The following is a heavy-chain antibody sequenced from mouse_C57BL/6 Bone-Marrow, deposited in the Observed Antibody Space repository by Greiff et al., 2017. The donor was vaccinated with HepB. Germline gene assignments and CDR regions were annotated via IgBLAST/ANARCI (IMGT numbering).Heavy chain of an antibody. D-gene: IGHD1-1*01. V-gene: IGHV1-7*01. CDR3: ARSVTTVVEDWYFDV. J-gene: IGHJ1*03. Sequence: VQLQQSGAELAKPGASVKLSCKASGYTFTSYWMHWVKQRPGQGLEWIGYINPSSGYTKYNEKFKGKATLTVDTSSSTAYMQLSSLTSEDSAVYFCARSVTTVVEDWYFDVWGTGTTVTVSS. CDR1: GYTFTSYW. CDR2: INPSSGYT.